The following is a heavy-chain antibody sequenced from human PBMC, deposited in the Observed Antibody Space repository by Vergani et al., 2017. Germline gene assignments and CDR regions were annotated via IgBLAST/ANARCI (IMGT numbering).Heavy chain of an antibody. Sequence: QVQLQQWGAGLLKPSETLSLTCAVYGGSFSGYYWSWIRQPPGKGLEWIGEINHSGSTNYNPSLKSRVTISVDTSKNQFSLKLSSVTAADTAVYYCARRNLITMVRGVITRGYFQHWGQGTLVTVSS. D-gene: IGHD3-10*01. V-gene: IGHV4-34*01. CDR1: GGSFSGYY. J-gene: IGHJ1*01. CDR2: INHSGST. CDR3: ARRNLITMVRGVITRGYFQH.